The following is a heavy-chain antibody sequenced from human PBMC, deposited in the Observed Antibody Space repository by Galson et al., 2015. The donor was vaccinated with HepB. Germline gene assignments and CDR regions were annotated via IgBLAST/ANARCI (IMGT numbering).Heavy chain of an antibody. J-gene: IGHJ6*02. CDR3: ARHRPLYYAKSYYYYGMDV. CDR2: IDPSDSYT. D-gene: IGHD1-26*01. V-gene: IGHV5-10-1*01. Sequence: QSGAEVKKPGESLKISCKGSGYSFTSYWIGWVRQMPGKGLEWMGRIDPSDSYTNYSPSFQGHVTISADKSISTAYLQWSSLKASDTAMYYCARHRPLYYAKSYYYYGMDVWGQGTTVTVSS. CDR1: GYSFTSYW.